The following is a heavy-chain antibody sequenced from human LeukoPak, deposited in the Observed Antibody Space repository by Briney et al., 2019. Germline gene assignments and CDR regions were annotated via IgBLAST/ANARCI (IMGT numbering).Heavy chain of an antibody. CDR1: GFTFSSYS. CDR2: ISSSSSYI. J-gene: IGHJ5*02. D-gene: IGHD6-13*01. CDR3: ARVAAAADAFDP. V-gene: IGHV3-21*01. Sequence: GGSLRLSWAASGFTFSSYSMNWVRQAPGKGLEWVSSISSSSSYIYYADSVKGRFTISRDNAKNSLYLQMNSLRAEDTAVYYCARVAAAADAFDPWGQGTLVTVSS.